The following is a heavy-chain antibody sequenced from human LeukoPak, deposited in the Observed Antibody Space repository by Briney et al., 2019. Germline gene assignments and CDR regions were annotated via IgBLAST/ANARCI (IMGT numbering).Heavy chain of an antibody. V-gene: IGHV5-51*01. Sequence: GESLKISCKGSGYSFTSYWIGWVRQMPGKGLEWMGIIYPGDSDTRYSPSFQGQVTISADKSISTAYLQWSSLKASDTAMYYCARHHTIFGVVNQYYYYYCMDVWGKGTTVTVSS. J-gene: IGHJ6*03. CDR1: GYSFTSYW. CDR3: ARHHTIFGVVNQYYYYYCMDV. D-gene: IGHD3-3*01. CDR2: IYPGDSDT.